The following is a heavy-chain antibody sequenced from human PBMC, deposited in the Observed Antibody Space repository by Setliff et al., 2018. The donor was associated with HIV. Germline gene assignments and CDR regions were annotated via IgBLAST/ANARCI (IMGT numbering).Heavy chain of an antibody. CDR1: GYTFINYG. J-gene: IGHJ4*02. Sequence: ASVKVSCKASGYTFINYGISWVRQAPGQGLEWMGWISAYNGNTNYAQKFQGRVTMTTDTSTSTAYMEMRSLRSDDTAVYFCAEGGATGRLFRYWGQGTLVTVSS. CDR3: AEGGATGRLFRY. CDR2: ISAYNGNT. D-gene: IGHD1-26*01. V-gene: IGHV1-18*01.